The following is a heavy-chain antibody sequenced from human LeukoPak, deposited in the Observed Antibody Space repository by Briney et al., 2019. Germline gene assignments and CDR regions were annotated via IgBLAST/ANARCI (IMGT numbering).Heavy chain of an antibody. CDR2: ISGSGVST. Sequence: GGSLRLSCAASGFTFSSYAMSWVRQAPGKGLEWVSAISGSGVSTYYADSVKGRFTISRDYSKNTLYLQMDSLRAEDTAVYYCAKDLYCSSNGCYLFDYWGQGTLVTVSS. CDR1: GFTFSSYA. J-gene: IGHJ4*02. D-gene: IGHD2-2*01. CDR3: AKDLYCSSNGCYLFDY. V-gene: IGHV3-23*01.